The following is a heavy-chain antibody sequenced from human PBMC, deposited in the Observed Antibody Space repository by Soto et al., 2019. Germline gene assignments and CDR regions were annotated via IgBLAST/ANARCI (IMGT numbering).Heavy chain of an antibody. Sequence: SETLSLTCTVSGGSVTSNSYYWSWIRQPPGKGLEWIAYIFYTGSTTYNPSLKSRVAISVDTSKNQFSLKLSSVTAADTAIYYCARAQSGSFWFDTWGQGTLVTVSS. CDR3: ARAQSGSFWFDT. J-gene: IGHJ5*02. V-gene: IGHV4-61*01. D-gene: IGHD6-6*01. CDR2: IFYTGST. CDR1: GGSVTSNSYY.